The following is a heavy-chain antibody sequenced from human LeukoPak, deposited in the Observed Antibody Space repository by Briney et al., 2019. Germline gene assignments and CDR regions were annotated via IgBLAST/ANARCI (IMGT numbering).Heavy chain of an antibody. CDR1: GGSISSTYHY. CDR2: VYYSGSP. J-gene: IGHJ4*02. D-gene: IGHD3-10*01. Sequence: SDTLSLTCTVSGGSISSTYHYWDWIRQPPGKGLEWIGSVYYSGSPYYNPSLKSRVTISVDTSKNQFSLKLSSVTAADTAVYYCARTMVRGVSRRGTYDYWGQGTLVTVSS. V-gene: IGHV4-39*07. CDR3: ARTMVRGVSRRGTYDY.